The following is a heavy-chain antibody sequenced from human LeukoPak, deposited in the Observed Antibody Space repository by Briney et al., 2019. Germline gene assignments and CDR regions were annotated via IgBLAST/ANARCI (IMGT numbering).Heavy chain of an antibody. CDR3: ARGIRRSSSSWYFDY. V-gene: IGHV1-69*05. CDR1: GGTFSSYA. J-gene: IGHJ4*02. Sequence: ASVKVSCKASGGTFSSYAISWVRQAPGQGLEWMGGNIPIFGTANYAQKFQGRVTITTDESTSTAYMELSSLRSEDTAVYYCARGIRRSSSSWYFDYWGQGTLVTVSS. CDR2: NIPIFGTA. D-gene: IGHD6-6*01.